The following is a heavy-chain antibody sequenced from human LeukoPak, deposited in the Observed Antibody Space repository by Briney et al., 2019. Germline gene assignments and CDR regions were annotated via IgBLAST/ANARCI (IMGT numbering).Heavy chain of an antibody. CDR2: IYGGGST. V-gene: IGHV3-53*01. J-gene: IGHJ4*02. Sequence: GGSLRLSCAASGFTFSSYSMNWVRQAPGKGLEWVSVIYGGGSTYYADSVKGRFTISRDNSKNTLYLQMNSLRAEDTAVYYCARESGAGRVGEYYFDYWGQGTLVTVSS. CDR1: GFTFSSYS. D-gene: IGHD3-10*01. CDR3: ARESGAGRVGEYYFDY.